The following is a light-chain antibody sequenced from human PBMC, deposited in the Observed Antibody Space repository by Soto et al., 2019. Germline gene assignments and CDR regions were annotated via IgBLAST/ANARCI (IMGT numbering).Light chain of an antibody. CDR1: QSINSRY. CDR2: GAS. J-gene: IGKJ3*01. CDR3: QQFGSSPGFT. V-gene: IGKV3-20*01. Sequence: EIVLTQSPGTLSLSPGERATLSCRASQSINSRYLAWYQQKPGQAPRLLIYGASSRATGIPDRFSGSGSGTDFTLIISRLDPEDFAVYYCQQFGSSPGFTFGPGTIVDIK.